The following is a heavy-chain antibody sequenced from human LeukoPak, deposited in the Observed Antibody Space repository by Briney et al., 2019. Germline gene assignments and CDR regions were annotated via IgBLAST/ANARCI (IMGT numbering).Heavy chain of an antibody. CDR3: ANYRESITAAGNSREFADY. CDR1: GFTFSSYY. CDR2: ISVSGDWT. D-gene: IGHD6-13*01. V-gene: IGHV3-23*01. Sequence: GGSLRLSCEASGFTFSSYYMIWVRQAPGKGLEWVSVISVSGDWTYYADSVKGRFTISRDNSKNTLYLQMNSLRAEDTAVYYCANYRESITAAGNSREFADYWGQGTLVTVSS. J-gene: IGHJ4*02.